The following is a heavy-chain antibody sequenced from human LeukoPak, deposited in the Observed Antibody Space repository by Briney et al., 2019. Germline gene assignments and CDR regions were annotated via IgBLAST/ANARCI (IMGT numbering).Heavy chain of an antibody. CDR1: GFTFSSYW. CDR3: ARADSGWSVYYNLDY. D-gene: IGHD3-3*01. V-gene: IGHV3-7*01. CDR2: IKQDGSEK. J-gene: IGHJ4*02. Sequence: PGGTLRLPCAASGFTFSSYWMSWVRQAPGKGLEWVANIKQDGSEKYYVDSVKGRFTISRDNAKNSLYLQMNSLRAEDTAVYYCARADSGWSVYYNLDYWGQGTLVTVSS.